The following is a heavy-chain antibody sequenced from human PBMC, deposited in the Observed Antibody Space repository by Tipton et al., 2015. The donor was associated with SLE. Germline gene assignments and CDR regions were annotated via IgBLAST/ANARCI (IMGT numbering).Heavy chain of an antibody. CDR3: AGGLLWFREPFDY. CDR2: IGYDGSNK. D-gene: IGHD3-10*01. Sequence: SLRLSCAASGFTVSSYWMSWVRQAPGKGLEWVAVIGYDGSNKYYADSVKGRFTISRDNSKNTLYLQMNSLRAEDTAVYYCAGGLLWFREPFDYWGQGTLVTVSS. J-gene: IGHJ4*02. CDR1: GFTVSSYW. V-gene: IGHV3-33*08.